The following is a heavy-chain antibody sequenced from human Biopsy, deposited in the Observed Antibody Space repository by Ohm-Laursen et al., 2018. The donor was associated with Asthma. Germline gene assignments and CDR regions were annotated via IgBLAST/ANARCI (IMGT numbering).Heavy chain of an antibody. J-gene: IGHJ3*02. V-gene: IGHV1-3*01. CDR2: INAGNGNT. Sequence: ASVKVSCNASGYTFTSYAIHWVRQAPGQRLEWMRWINAGNGNTKYSQKFQGRVTITRDTSASTAYMELSSLRSEDTAVYYCARTYYDFLTGQVNDAFDIWGQGTMVTVSS. D-gene: IGHD3-9*01. CDR3: ARTYYDFLTGQVNDAFDI. CDR1: GYTFTSYA.